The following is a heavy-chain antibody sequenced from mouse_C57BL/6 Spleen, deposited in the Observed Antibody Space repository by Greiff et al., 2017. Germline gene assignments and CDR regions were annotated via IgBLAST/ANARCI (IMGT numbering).Heavy chain of an antibody. D-gene: IGHD1-1*01. CDR3: AKHGDYGSSSHWYFDV. V-gene: IGHV5-12*01. CDR1: GFTFSDYY. CDR2: ISTGGGST. Sequence: EVKVVESGGGLVQPGGSLKLSCAASGFTFSDYYMYWVRQTPEKRLEWVAYISTGGGSTYYPDTVKGRFTISRDTAKNTLYLQLSRLKSEDTAMYYCAKHGDYGSSSHWYFDVWGTGTTVTVSS. J-gene: IGHJ1*03.